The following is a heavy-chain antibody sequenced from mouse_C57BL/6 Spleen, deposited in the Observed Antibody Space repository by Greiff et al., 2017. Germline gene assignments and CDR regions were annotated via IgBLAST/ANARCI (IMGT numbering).Heavy chain of an antibody. Sequence: QVQLQQSGAELVRPGTSVKMSCKASGYTFTNYWIGWAKQRPGHGLEWIGDIYPGGGYTNYNEKFKGKATLTADKSSSTAYMQFSSLTSEDSAIYYCARDYGSSCWYFDVWGTGTTVTVSS. CDR3: ARDYGSSCWYFDV. CDR1: GYTFTNYW. D-gene: IGHD1-1*01. CDR2: IYPGGGYT. V-gene: IGHV1-63*01. J-gene: IGHJ1*03.